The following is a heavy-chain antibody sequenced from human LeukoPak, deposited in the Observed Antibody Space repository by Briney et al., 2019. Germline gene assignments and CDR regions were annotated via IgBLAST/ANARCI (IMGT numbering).Heavy chain of an antibody. J-gene: IGHJ4*02. CDR3: ARLSAMVRGPEDIFYFEY. V-gene: IGHV3-48*04. Sequence: PGGSLRLSCAASGFIFRSYGMNWVRQVPGKGLEWISYISNSGSTIIYADSVKGRFTISRDNAKNSLYLQMNSLRAEDTALYYCARLSAMVRGPEDIFYFEYWGLGTLVTVSS. CDR2: ISNSGSTI. D-gene: IGHD3-10*01. CDR1: GFIFRSYG.